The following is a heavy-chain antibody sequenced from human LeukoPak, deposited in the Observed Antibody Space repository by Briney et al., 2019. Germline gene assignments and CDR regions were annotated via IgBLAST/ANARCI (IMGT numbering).Heavy chain of an antibody. D-gene: IGHD7-27*01. J-gene: IGHJ4*02. CDR1: GYTFTSYD. CDR3: ARGPPNWGYDY. Sequence: ASVTVSCTASGYTFTSYDFNWVRQATGQRPEWMGWMSPNSGDTGYAQKFQDRVTMTRNTSISTAYMELSSLRTDDTAVYYCARGPPNWGYDYWGPGTLVTVSS. V-gene: IGHV1-8*01. CDR2: MSPNSGDT.